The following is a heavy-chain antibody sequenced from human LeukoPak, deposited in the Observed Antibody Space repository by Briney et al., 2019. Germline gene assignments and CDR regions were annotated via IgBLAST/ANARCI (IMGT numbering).Heavy chain of an antibody. J-gene: IGHJ6*03. CDR3: ASVRRGFGESSKYYAYYYMGV. Sequence: SETLSLTCTVSGGSISSYYWSWIRQPPGKGLEWIGYIYYSESTNYNPSLKSRVTISVDTSKNQFSLKLSSVTAADTAVYYCASVRRGFGESSKYYAYYYMGVWGKGTTVTISS. D-gene: IGHD3-10*01. CDR1: GGSISSYY. V-gene: IGHV4-59*08. CDR2: IYYSEST.